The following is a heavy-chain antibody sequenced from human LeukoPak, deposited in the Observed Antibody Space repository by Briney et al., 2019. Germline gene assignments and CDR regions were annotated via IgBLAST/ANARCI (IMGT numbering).Heavy chain of an antibody. CDR1: GYSFTSYW. CDR2: IYPGDSDT. D-gene: IGHD1-7*01. CDR3: ARNWNYVNVDY. Sequence: GESLKISCQGSGYSFTSYWIGWVRQLPGKGLEWMGIIYPGDSDTRYSPSFQGQVTISADKSISTAYLQWSSLKASDTAMYYCARNWNYVNVDYWGQGTLVTVSS. J-gene: IGHJ4*02. V-gene: IGHV5-51*01.